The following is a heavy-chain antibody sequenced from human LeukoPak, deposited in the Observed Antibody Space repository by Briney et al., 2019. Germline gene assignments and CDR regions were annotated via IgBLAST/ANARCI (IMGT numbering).Heavy chain of an antibody. J-gene: IGHJ4*02. Sequence: SETLSLTCTVSGGSISNYYWSWIRQPAGKGLEWIGRISTSGSTNYNPSLKSRVTISVDKSRNQFSLKLSSVTAADTAVYYCARVAQSGLYYFDNWGQGTLVTVSS. CDR2: ISTSGST. V-gene: IGHV4-4*07. CDR3: ARVAQSGLYYFDN. D-gene: IGHD4-11*01. CDR1: GGSISNYY.